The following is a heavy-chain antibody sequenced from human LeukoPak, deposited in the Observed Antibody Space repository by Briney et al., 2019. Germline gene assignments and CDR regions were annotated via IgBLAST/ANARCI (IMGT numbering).Heavy chain of an antibody. D-gene: IGHD3-9*01. CDR2: IYHSGST. CDR3: ARREGELRYFDWLTPRD. V-gene: IGHV4-4*02. CDR1: GGSISSSNW. Sequence: PSGTLSLTCGVSGGSISSSNWWSWVRQPPGKGLECIGEIYHSGSTNYNPSLKSRVIISVDKSKNQFSLKLYSVTAADTAVYYCARREGELRYFDWLTPRDWGQGILVTVSS. J-gene: IGHJ4*02.